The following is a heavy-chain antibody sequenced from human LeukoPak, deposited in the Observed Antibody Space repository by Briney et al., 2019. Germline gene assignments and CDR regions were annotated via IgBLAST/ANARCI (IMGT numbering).Heavy chain of an antibody. CDR1: GFPFGDYS. D-gene: IGHD2-2*01. J-gene: IGHJ4*02. CDR2: IRSKAYGGIT. V-gene: IGHV3-49*04. CDR3: TIDHCRSTSCYFDY. Sequence: GGSLRLSCTVCGFPFGDYSMLGVRQAPGKGLEWVGFIRSKAYGGITEYAASVKGRFTISRDDSKSIAYLQMNSLKTEDTAVYYCTIDHCRSTSCYFDYWGQGALVTVSS.